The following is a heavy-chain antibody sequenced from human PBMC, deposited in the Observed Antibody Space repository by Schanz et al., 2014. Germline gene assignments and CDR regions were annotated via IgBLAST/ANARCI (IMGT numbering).Heavy chain of an antibody. CDR3: AGGEYQLLYGN. CDR1: GFTFSNHG. J-gene: IGHJ4*02. D-gene: IGHD2-2*02. Sequence: QVQLVESGGGVVQPGRSLRLSCAASGFTFSNHGMHWVRQSPGKGLEWVAVISDDGSNHYYPDSVKGRFTISRDNSKNTLYLQMNSLRSEDTAVYYCAGGEYQLLYGNWGQGTLVTVSS. V-gene: IGHV3-30*03. CDR2: ISDDGSNH.